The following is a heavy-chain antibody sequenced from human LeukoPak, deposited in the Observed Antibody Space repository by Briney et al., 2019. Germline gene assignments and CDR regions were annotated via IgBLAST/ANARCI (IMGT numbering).Heavy chain of an antibody. CDR1: GGTFSSYA. CDR3: ARGASSWYSFDY. J-gene: IGHJ4*02. D-gene: IGHD6-13*01. CDR2: IIPIFGTA. Sequence: GASVKVSCKASGGTFSSYAISWVRQAPGQGLEWMGGIIPIFGTANYAQKFQGRVTITADESTSTAYMELSSLRSEDTAVCYCARGASSWYSFDYWGQGTLVTVSS. V-gene: IGHV1-69*13.